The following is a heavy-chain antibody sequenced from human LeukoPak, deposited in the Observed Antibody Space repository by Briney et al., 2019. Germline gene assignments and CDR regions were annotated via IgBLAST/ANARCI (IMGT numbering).Heavy chain of an antibody. D-gene: IGHD5-18*01. CDR3: ARGDSYTNTGPFDY. CDR1: GGSFSGYY. CDR2: INHSGST. Sequence: PSETLSLTCAVYGGSFSGYYWSWIRQPPGKGLEWIGEINHSGSTNYNPSLKSRVTISVDTSKNQFSLKLSSVTAADTAVYYCARGDSYTNTGPFDYWGQGTPVTVSS. J-gene: IGHJ4*02. V-gene: IGHV4-34*01.